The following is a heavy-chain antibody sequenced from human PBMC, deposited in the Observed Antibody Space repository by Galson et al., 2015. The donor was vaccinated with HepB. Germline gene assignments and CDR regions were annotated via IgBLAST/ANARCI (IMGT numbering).Heavy chain of an antibody. CDR3: AKASSGWYSAFDY. Sequence: SLRLSCAASGFTFSSYAMSWVRQAPGKGLEWVSAISGSGGSTYYADSVKGRFTISRDNSKNTLYLQMNSLRAEDTAVYYCAKASSGWYSAFDYWGQGTLVTVSS. CDR2: ISGSGGST. J-gene: IGHJ4*02. CDR1: GFTFSSYA. D-gene: IGHD6-19*01. V-gene: IGHV3-23*01.